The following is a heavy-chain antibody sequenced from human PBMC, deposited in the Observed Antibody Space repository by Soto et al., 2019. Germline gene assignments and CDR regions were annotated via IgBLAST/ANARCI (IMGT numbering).Heavy chain of an antibody. CDR2: IYYSGST. D-gene: IGHD3-10*01. Sequence: SETLSRTCTVSGGSISSGGYYWSWIRQHPXKGLEWIGYIYYSGSTYYNPSLKSLVTISVDTSKNQFSLKLSSVTAADTAVHSCPRPAYYLSSGAREFDHLGQGTLDTVSS. CDR1: GGSISSGGYY. CDR3: PRPAYYLSSGAREFDH. J-gene: IGHJ5*02. V-gene: IGHV4-31*01.